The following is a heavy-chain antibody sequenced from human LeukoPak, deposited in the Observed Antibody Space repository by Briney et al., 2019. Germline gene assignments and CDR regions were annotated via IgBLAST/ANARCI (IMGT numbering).Heavy chain of an antibody. J-gene: IGHJ5*02. CDR2: IYHSGST. CDR3: ARDSRSGWGNWFDP. D-gene: IGHD6-19*01. Sequence: PSETLSLTCTVSGGSISSSSYYWGWIRQPPGKGLEWIGNIYHSGSTNYNPSLKSRVTMSVDTSKNQFSLKLSSVTAADTAVYYCARDSRSGWGNWFDPWGQGTLVTVSS. CDR1: GGSISSSSYY. V-gene: IGHV4-39*07.